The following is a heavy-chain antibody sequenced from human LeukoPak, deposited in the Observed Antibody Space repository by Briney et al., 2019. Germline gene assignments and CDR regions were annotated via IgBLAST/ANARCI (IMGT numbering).Heavy chain of an antibody. V-gene: IGHV1-18*01. CDR1: GYTFTSYG. CDR2: ISAYNGDT. D-gene: IGHD5-24*01. CDR3: ARDSVAMSTIRDFGY. J-gene: IGHJ4*02. Sequence: ASVKVSCKASGYTFTSYGFSWVRQAPGRGLAWMGWISAYNGDTNYAQKLQGRVTMTTDTSTSTAYMELRSLRSDDTAVYYCARDSVAMSTIRDFGYWGQGNLVTVSS.